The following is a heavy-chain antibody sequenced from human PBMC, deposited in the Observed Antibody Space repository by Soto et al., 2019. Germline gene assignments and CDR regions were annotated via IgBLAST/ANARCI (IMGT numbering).Heavy chain of an antibody. J-gene: IGHJ6*02. D-gene: IGHD2-15*01. CDR2: IIPIFGTA. CDR1: GGTFSSYA. CDR3: ARAKDIVVVVAAADGYGMYV. V-gene: IGHV1-69*01. Sequence: QVQLVQSGAEVKKPGSSVKVSCKASGGTFSSYAISWVRQAPGQGLEWMGGIIPIFGTANYAQKFQGRVTITADESTSTAYMGLSSLRSEDTAVYYCARAKDIVVVVAAADGYGMYVWGQGTTVTVSS.